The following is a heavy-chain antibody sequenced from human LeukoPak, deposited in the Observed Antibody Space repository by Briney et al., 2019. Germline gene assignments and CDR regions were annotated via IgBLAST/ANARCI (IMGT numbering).Heavy chain of an antibody. CDR2: INLIGST. CDR1: GGSFSGYY. CDR3: ARGGPPIGYDFSY. V-gene: IGHV4-34*01. J-gene: IGHJ4*02. Sequence: LSETLSLTCAAYGGSFSGYYWSWIRQPPGKGLEWTGEINLIGSTNYNPTLKSRVTISADTSKNTFSLKLSPVTAADTAVYYCARGGPPIGYDFSYWGQGTLVTVSS. D-gene: IGHD5-12*01.